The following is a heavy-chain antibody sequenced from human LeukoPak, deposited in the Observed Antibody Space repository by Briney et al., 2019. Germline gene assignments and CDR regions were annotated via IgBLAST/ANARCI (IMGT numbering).Heavy chain of an antibody. J-gene: IGHJ4*02. CDR1: GFTFSSYT. V-gene: IGHV3-48*02. CDR3: AREGGFDC. Sequence: SGGSLRLSCAASGFTFSSYTMNWVRQAPGKGLEWVSYISGGSSTIYYADSAKGRFTISRDNAKNSLYLQMSSLSDEDTAVYYCAREGGFDCWGQGTLVTVSS. D-gene: IGHD2-15*01. CDR2: ISGGSSTI.